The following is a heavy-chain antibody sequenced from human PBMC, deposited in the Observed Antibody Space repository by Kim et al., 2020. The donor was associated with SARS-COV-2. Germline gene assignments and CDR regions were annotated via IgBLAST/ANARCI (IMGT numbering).Heavy chain of an antibody. CDR2: LYYMGSF. Sequence: SETLSLTCIVSGGSINSTIHYWGWMRQSPGKGLEWVGSLYYMGSFYYNPSLKSRAIISVDTFKNQFSLRLTSTTAADTATYYCGRHIASGNSSGRRSGMEVWGQGTTVTVSS. D-gene: IGHD6-19*01. V-gene: IGHV4-39*01. CDR3: GRHIASGNSSGRRSGMEV. J-gene: IGHJ6*02. CDR1: GGSINSTIHY.